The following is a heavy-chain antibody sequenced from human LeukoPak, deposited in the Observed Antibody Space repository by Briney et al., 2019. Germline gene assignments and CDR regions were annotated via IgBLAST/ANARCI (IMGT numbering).Heavy chain of an antibody. CDR2: IKQDGSQK. J-gene: IGHJ4*02. CDR3: ARDIPKWEPFDY. Sequence: GGSLTLSCAASGFTCSLYWMNWIRQAPGKGLEWVASIKQDGSQKDYVDSVKGRFTISRDNARNALFLHMNSLRANDSAVYYCARDIPKWEPFDYWGQGTLVTVSS. D-gene: IGHD1-26*01. CDR1: GFTCSLYW. V-gene: IGHV3-7*01.